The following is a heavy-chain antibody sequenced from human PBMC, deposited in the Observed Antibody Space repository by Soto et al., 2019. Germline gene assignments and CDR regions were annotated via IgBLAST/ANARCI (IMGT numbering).Heavy chain of an antibody. D-gene: IGHD2-8*02. J-gene: IGHJ4*02. Sequence: PSETLSLTCSVSGASISRDHWNWIRQPPGKGLEWIGDYSGSTNYNPSLKSRLTISVDTSKNQFSLTLKSVTAADTAVYFCATYFTGAGGSGHWGQGTLVTVSS. CDR3: ATYFTGAGGSGH. CDR2: YSGST. CDR1: GASISRDH. V-gene: IGHV4-59*08.